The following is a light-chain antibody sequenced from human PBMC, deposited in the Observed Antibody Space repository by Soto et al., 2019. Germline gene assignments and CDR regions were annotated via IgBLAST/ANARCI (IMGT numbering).Light chain of an antibody. CDR3: QQGYSFPVT. J-gene: IGKJ4*01. CDR1: QDIGDW. CDR2: AAS. Sequence: DIQMTQSPSSVSASVGDRVSITCRASQDIGDWSAWYQQKPGKAPKLLVYAASSLQSGVPSRFSGSGSGTDFTLTISSLQPEDFATYYCQQGYSFPVTFGGGTKVDIK. V-gene: IGKV1-12*01.